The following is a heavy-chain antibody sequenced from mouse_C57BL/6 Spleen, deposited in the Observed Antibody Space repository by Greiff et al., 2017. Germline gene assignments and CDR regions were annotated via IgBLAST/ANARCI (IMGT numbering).Heavy chain of an antibody. CDR2: IRSKSNNYAT. CDR3: VGHGSNGYAMDY. Sequence: EVQLQESGGGLVQPKGSLKLSCAASGFSFNTYAMNWVRQAPGKGLEWVARIRSKSNNYATYYADSVKDRFTISRDDSESMLNLQMNDLKAEDTAMYCCVGHGSNGYAMDYWGQGTSVTVSS. D-gene: IGHD2-5*01. CDR1: GFSFNTYA. J-gene: IGHJ4*01. V-gene: IGHV10-1*01.